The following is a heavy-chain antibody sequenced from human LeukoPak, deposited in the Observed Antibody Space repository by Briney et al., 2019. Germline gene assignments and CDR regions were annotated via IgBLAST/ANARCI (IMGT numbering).Heavy chain of an antibody. Sequence: PSETLSLTCTVSGGSISSYYWSWIRQPPGKGLEWIGYIYYSGSTNYNPSLKSRVTISVDTSKNQFSLKLSSVTAADTAVYYCASHESKTYYYDSSGGPFDYWGQGTLVTVSS. D-gene: IGHD3-22*01. CDR2: IYYSGST. CDR3: ASHESKTYYYDSSGGPFDY. CDR1: GGSISSYY. J-gene: IGHJ4*02. V-gene: IGHV4-59*01.